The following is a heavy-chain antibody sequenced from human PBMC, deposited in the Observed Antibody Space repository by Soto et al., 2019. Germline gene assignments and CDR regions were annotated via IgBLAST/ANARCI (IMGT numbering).Heavy chain of an antibody. Sequence: SETLSLTCSVSGSPISSYYWGWFRLPPGQGLQWVGYIYYTGTTSYNPSLKGRVTVSLDTSKKQFSLKLRSVTAADTAVYYCARRWGGVFDIWGQGTMVT. CDR2: IYYTGTT. J-gene: IGHJ3*02. CDR1: GSPISSYY. D-gene: IGHD1-26*01. CDR3: ARRWGGVFDI. V-gene: IGHV4-59*08.